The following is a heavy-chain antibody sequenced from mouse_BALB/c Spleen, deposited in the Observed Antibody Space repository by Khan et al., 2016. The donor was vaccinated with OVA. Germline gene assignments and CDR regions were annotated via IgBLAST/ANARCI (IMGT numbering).Heavy chain of an antibody. D-gene: IGHD1-1*01. CDR2: ISSGGDYT. CDR1: GFTFSTFV. Sequence: EVELVESGGGLVKPGGPLKLSCAASGFTFSTFVMSWVRQTPEKRLEWVATISSGGDYTYYPDSVKGRFTISRDIAKNTLYLQMSSLRSEDTAMYYCARHNYGPFAYWGQGTLVTVSA. J-gene: IGHJ3*01. V-gene: IGHV5-9-3*01. CDR3: ARHNYGPFAY.